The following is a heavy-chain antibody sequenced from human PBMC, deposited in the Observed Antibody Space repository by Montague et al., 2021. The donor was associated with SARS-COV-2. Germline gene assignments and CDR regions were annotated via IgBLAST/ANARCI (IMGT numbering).Heavy chain of an antibody. Sequence: SETLSLTCTVSGGSITSSLYYWGWIRQPPGKGLEWIGTIHYSENTSYNPSLKSRVTISVDTSKNQLSLKVTSVTAADTAVYYCARLATISGYWSWFDPWGQGTLVTVSS. CDR3: ARLATISGYWSWFDP. D-gene: IGHD5-12*01. CDR2: IHYSENT. V-gene: IGHV4-39*01. J-gene: IGHJ5*02. CDR1: GGSITSSLYY.